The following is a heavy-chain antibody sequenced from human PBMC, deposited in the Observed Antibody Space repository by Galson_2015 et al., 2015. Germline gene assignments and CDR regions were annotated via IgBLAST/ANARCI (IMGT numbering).Heavy chain of an antibody. CDR1: GFTFSSYG. J-gene: IGHJ4*02. V-gene: IGHV3-33*01. D-gene: IGHD3-22*01. CDR3: ARDYYDSSGSLVY. Sequence: SLRLSCAASGFTFSSYGMHWVRQAPGKGLEWVAVIWYDGSNKYYADSVKGRFTISRDNSKNTLYLQMNSLRAEDTAVYYCARDYYDSSGSLVYWGQGTLVTVSS. CDR2: IWYDGSNK.